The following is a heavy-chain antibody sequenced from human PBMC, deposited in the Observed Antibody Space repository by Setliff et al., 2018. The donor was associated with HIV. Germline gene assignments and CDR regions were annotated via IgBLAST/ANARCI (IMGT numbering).Heavy chain of an antibody. J-gene: IGHJ6*03. CDR1: GGSISTSRYY. V-gene: IGHV4-39*01. Sequence: PSETLSLTCTVSGGSISTSRYYWSWIRQPPGKGLEWIGSINYRGNTYYNPSLKSRAAISVDTSKYQISLKLSSVTAADTAVYYCASLDGSESPYIYYYYMDVWGKGTAVTVSS. CDR3: ASLDGSESPYIYYYYMDV. CDR2: INYRGNT. D-gene: IGHD3-10*01.